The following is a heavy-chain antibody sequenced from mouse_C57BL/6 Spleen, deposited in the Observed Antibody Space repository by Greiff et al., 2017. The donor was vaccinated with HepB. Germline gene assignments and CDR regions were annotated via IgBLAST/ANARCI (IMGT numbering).Heavy chain of an antibody. CDR2: IYPRSGNT. J-gene: IGHJ2*01. CDR3: AREDTTAYYFDY. CDR1: GYTFPSYG. Sequence: VQLRQSGAELARPGASVKLSCKAFGYTFPSYGLSWVKQRTGQGLEWIGEIYPRSGNTYYNEKFKGKATLTADKSSSTAYMELRSLTSEDSAVYFCAREDTTAYYFDYWGQGTTLTVSS. V-gene: IGHV1-81*01. D-gene: IGHD1-2*01.